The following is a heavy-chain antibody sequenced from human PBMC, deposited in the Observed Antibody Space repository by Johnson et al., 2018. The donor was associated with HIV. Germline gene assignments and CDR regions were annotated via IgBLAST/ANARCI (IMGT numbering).Heavy chain of an antibody. CDR2: IKHDGSEK. Sequence: VKLVESGGGLVQPGASLRLSCAASGSTFSSYWMSWVRQAPGTGLEWVANIKHDGSEKYYVTSGKARFTISRDNAKNSLYLQMNSLRVEDTALYYCARDRCSSTTCLDAFDIWGQGTMVTVSS. D-gene: IGHD2-2*01. CDR1: GSTFSSYW. J-gene: IGHJ3*02. V-gene: IGHV3-7*01. CDR3: ARDRCSSTTCLDAFDI.